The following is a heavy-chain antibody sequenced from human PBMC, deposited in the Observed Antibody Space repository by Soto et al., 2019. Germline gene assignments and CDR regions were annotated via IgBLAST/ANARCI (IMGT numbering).Heavy chain of an antibody. CDR2: ISVDNGNT. Sequence: QVQLLQSGAEVKKPGASVKVSCKASGYTFTNNGTSWVRQAPGQGLEWMGWISVDNGNTNYAQKLQGRVTMTTDTSTTTAYMELRSLTSDDTAVYYCARYGARVHGECDDWGQGTLVTVSS. CDR3: ARYGARVHGECDD. J-gene: IGHJ4*02. D-gene: IGHD1-1*01. CDR1: GYTFTNNG. V-gene: IGHV1-18*01.